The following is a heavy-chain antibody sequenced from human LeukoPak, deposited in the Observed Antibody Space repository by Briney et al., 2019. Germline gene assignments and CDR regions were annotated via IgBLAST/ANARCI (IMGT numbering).Heavy chain of an antibody. CDR3: ARAPSGSYPFDY. D-gene: IGHD1-26*01. CDR2: IIPIFGTA. J-gene: IGHJ4*02. Sequence: ASVKVSCKASGGTFSSYAISWVRQAPGQGLEWMGGIIPIFGTANYAQKFQGRVTITADESTNTAYMELSSLRSEDTAVYYCARAPSGSYPFDYWGQGTLVTVS. CDR1: GGTFSSYA. V-gene: IGHV1-69*01.